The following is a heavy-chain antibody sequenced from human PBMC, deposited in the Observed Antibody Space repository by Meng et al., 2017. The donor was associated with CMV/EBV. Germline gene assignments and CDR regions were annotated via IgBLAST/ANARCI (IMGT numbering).Heavy chain of an antibody. CDR2: INPSGGST. CDR1: GYTFTSYY. J-gene: IGHJ6*02. D-gene: IGHD3-3*01. Sequence: ASVKVSCKASGYTFTSYYMHWVRQAPGQGLEWMGIINPSGGSTSYAQKFQGRVTMTRDTSTSTVYMELNSLRAEDTAVYYCARDQEGQAAHYDFWSGYYAHYYYYYGMDVWGQGTTVTVSS. V-gene: IGHV1-46*01. CDR3: ARDQEGQAAHYDFWSGYYAHYYYYYGMDV.